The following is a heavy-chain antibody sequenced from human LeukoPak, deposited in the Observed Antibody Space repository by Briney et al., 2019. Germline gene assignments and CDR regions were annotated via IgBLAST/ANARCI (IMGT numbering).Heavy chain of an antibody. CDR1: GFSLSTSGVG. D-gene: IGHD3-22*01. J-gene: IGHJ4*02. Sequence: SGPTLVNPTQTLTLTCTFSGFSLSTSGVGVGWIRQPPGKALEWLPLIYWHDDKRCSPSLKSTLTITKDTSKNQVVLTMNNMGPVDTATYYCAHRSTYFYDSSGYWYYWGQGTLVTVSS. CDR2: IYWHDDK. CDR3: AHRSTYFYDSSGYWYY. V-gene: IGHV2-5*01.